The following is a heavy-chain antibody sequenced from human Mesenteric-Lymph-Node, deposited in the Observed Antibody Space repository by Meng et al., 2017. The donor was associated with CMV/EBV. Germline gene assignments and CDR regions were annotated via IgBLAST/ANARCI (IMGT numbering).Heavy chain of an antibody. D-gene: IGHD1-20*01. CDR3: AKGHNSNWNYFDY. Sequence: GESLKISCAASGFTFSSFAMHWVRQAPGKGLEWVAFIRNDGSNKYYADSVKGRFTISRDNSKNTLYLQMNSLRAEDTAVYYCAKGHNSNWNYFDYWGQGTLVTVSS. CDR2: IRNDGSNK. J-gene: IGHJ4*02. V-gene: IGHV3-30*02. CDR1: GFTFSSFA.